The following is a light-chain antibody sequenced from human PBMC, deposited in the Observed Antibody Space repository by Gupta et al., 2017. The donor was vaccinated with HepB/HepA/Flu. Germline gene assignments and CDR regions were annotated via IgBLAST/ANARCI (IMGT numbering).Light chain of an antibody. J-gene: IGKJ2*04. Sequence: EIVMTQSPATLSVSPGERATLSCRASQSVSSNLAWYQQKPGQAPRLLIYGASTRATGIPARFSGSGSGTEFTLTISSLQSEDFAVYYCQQYNNWPLLCSFGHGTKLEIK. CDR1: QSVSSN. CDR3: QQYNNWPLLCS. V-gene: IGKV3-15*01. CDR2: GAS.